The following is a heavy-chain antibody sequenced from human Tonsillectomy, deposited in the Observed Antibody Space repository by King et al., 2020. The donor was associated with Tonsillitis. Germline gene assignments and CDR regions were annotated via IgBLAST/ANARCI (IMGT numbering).Heavy chain of an antibody. Sequence: VQLQESGPGLVKPSETLSLTCTVSGGSISTYYWSWIRQPPGKGLEWIGYIYYSGSTKYNPSLKSRVTISLDTSKNQFSLKLSSVTAADTAVYYCARNPPRAPQAPSWFDPWGQGTLVTVSS. CDR3: ARNPPRAPQAPSWFDP. J-gene: IGHJ5*02. CDR2: IYYSGST. V-gene: IGHV4-59*01. CDR1: GGSISTYY.